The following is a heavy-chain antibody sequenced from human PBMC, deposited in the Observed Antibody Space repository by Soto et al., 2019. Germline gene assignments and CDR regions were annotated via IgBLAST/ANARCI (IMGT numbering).Heavy chain of an antibody. D-gene: IGHD1-20*01. CDR2: VFYTGFT. Sequence: QLQLQESGPGLVKPSETLSLTCAVSGGSISGSYYYWAWLRQSPGKGPEWIGSVFYTGFTSYNPSLESRVSVSVDTSKSQFSLKLSAVTAADTAAYYCATSQKGYNWNYFDHWGQGALVTVSS. CDR3: ATSQKGYNWNYFDH. V-gene: IGHV4-39*01. J-gene: IGHJ4*02. CDR1: GGSISGSYYY.